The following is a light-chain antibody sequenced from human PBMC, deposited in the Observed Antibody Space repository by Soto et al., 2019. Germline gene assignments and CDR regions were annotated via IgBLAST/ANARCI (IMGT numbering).Light chain of an antibody. V-gene: IGLV2-14*01. CDR1: SSDVGGYDY. CDR3: SSYTRSNSLV. Sequence: QSALTQPASVSGSPGQSITISCTGTSSDVGGYDYVSWYQQYPGKAPKLMIYEVTNRPSGVSSRFSGSKSGNTASLTISGLQADDEADYYCSSYTRSNSLVFGGGTKLTVL. CDR2: EVT. J-gene: IGLJ3*02.